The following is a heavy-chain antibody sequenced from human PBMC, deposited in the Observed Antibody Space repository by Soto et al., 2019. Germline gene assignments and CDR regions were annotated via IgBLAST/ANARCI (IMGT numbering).Heavy chain of an antibody. CDR2: IIPIFGTA. CDR3: VRSPGPMNNWFEP. Sequence: SVKVSCKASGGTFSSYAISWVRQAPGQGLEWMGGIIPIFGTANYQQKFQGRVTITADESTSTYYMELSRLRSEDTAMLYCVRSPGPMNNWFEPWGQGTLVTVSS. CDR1: GGTFSSYA. V-gene: IGHV1-69*13. J-gene: IGHJ5*02.